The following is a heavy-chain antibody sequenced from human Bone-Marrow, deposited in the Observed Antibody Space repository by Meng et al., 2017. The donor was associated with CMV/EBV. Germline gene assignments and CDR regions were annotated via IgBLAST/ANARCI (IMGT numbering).Heavy chain of an antibody. Sequence: GESLKISCAASGFTFSSYEMNWVRQAPGKGLEWVSYISSSGSTIYYADSVKGRFTISRDNSKNTLYLQMNSLRAEDTAVYYCAKWGDERGYSYGYARSPDVWGQGTTVTVSS. CDR1: GFTFSSYE. D-gene: IGHD5-18*01. J-gene: IGHJ6*02. V-gene: IGHV3-48*03. CDR2: ISSSGSTI. CDR3: AKWGDERGYSYGYARSPDV.